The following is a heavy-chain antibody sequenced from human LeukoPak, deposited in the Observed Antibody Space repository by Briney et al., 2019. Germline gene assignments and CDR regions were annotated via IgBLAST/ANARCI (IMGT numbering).Heavy chain of an antibody. CDR2: INPDGSQG. J-gene: IGHJ4*02. CDR1: GLTFSSYA. CDR3: ARAGRPADY. V-gene: IGHV3-7*05. Sequence: GGSLRLSCAASGLTFSSYAMNWVRQAPGKGLEWVAIINPDGSQGIYVDSVKGRFTISRDNAKSSLYLQMNSLRAEDTAVYYCARAGRPADYWGQGTLVTLSS.